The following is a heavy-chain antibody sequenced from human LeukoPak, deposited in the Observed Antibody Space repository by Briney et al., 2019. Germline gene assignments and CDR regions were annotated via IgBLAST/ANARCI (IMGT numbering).Heavy chain of an antibody. J-gene: IGHJ4*02. Sequence: GGSLRLSCAASGFTFSSYGLHWVRQAPGKGLEWVAVILSDGSKEFYTDSVKGRFTISRDNSKNTLYLQMNSLKTEDTAVYYCTTARWYQLLYYFDYWGQGTLVTVSS. CDR3: TTARWYQLLYYFDY. CDR2: ILSDGSKE. V-gene: IGHV3-33*01. D-gene: IGHD2-2*01. CDR1: GFTFSSYG.